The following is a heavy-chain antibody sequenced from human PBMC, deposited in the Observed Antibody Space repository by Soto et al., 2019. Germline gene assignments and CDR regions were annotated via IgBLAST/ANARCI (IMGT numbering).Heavy chain of an antibody. V-gene: IGHV1-18*04. CDR1: GYTFTSYG. CDR3: ARINKGTVTMDYFDY. D-gene: IGHD4-17*01. J-gene: IGHJ4*02. CDR2: ISAYNGNT. Sequence: ASVKVSCKASGYTFTSYGISWVRQAPGQGLEWMGWISAYNGNTNYAQKLQGRVTMTTDTSTSTAYMELRSLRSDDTAVYYCARINKGTVTMDYFDYWGQGTLVTVSS.